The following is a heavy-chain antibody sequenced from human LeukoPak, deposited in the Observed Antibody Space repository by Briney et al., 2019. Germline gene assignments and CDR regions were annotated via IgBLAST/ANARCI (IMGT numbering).Heavy chain of an antibody. V-gene: IGHV4-30-4*08. CDR2: IYYSGST. CDR1: GGSIGSGDYY. J-gene: IGHJ4*02. D-gene: IGHD3-3*01. Sequence: PSQTLSLTCTVSGGSIGSGDYYWSWIRQPPGTGLEWIGYIYYSGSTYYNPSLKSRVTISVDTSKNQFSLKLSSVTAADTAVYYCARESRFLEWSADYWGQGTLVTVSS. CDR3: ARESRFLEWSADY.